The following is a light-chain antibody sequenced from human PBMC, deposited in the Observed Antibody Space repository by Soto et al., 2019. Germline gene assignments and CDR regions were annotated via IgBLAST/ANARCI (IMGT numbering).Light chain of an antibody. CDR3: QQYKNWPRT. Sequence: EIVMTQSPVTLSVSPVERATLSCRASQSVSYNLAWYQHRPGQAPRLLIYGASTRATAIPARFIGSGSGTEFTLTISSLQSEDFALYYCQQYKNWPRTFGQGTKVDIK. V-gene: IGKV3-15*01. CDR1: QSVSYN. J-gene: IGKJ1*01. CDR2: GAS.